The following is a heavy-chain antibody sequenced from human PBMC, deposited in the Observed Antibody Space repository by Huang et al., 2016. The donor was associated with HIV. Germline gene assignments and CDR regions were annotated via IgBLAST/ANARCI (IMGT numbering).Heavy chain of an antibody. CDR2: RNNGGSA. Sequence: QQQLQQWGAGLLKPSETLSLTCAVYGGSFTNYYWGWIRQPPGKGLEWIGERNNGGSAQYSPSLKSRVTISLDTSKNQVSLKLTAVRAADTAVYYCVRGPRYVSADWYARLRNYWFFDLWGRGSLVSVSS. CDR3: VRGPRYVSADWYARLRNYWFFDL. CDR1: GGSFTNYY. D-gene: IGHD3-9*01. V-gene: IGHV4-34*01. J-gene: IGHJ2*01.